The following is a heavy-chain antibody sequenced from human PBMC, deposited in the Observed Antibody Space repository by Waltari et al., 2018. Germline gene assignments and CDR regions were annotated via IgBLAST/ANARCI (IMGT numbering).Heavy chain of an antibody. CDR2: FDPEDGET. CDR3: ATDRGYCSSTSCYRAAWFDP. D-gene: IGHD2-2*01. CDR1: GYTLTELS. Sequence: QVQLVQSGAEVKKPGASVKVSCKVSGYTLTELSMHWVRQAPGKGLEGMGGFDPEDGETTYEQKFQGRVTMTEDTSTDTAYMELSSLRSEDTAVYYCATDRGYCSSTSCYRAAWFDPWGQGTLVTVSS. V-gene: IGHV1-24*01. J-gene: IGHJ5*02.